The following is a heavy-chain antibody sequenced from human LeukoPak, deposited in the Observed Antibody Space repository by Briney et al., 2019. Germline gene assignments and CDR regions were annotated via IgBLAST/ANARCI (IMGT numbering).Heavy chain of an antibody. D-gene: IGHD4/OR15-4a*01. CDR1: GFTLSSYA. CDR2: ISSGGST. CDR3: AREGDYGDADAFDI. V-gene: IGHV3-23*01. Sequence: GGSLRLSCAGSGFTLSSYAMSWVRQAPGKGLEWVSLISSGGSTYYADSVKGRFTISRDNSKNTLYLQMNSLRAEDTAVYYCAREGDYGDADAFDIWGQGTMVTVSS. J-gene: IGHJ3*02.